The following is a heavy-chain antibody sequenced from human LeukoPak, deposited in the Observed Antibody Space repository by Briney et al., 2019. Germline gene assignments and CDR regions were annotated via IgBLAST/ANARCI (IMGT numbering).Heavy chain of an antibody. CDR1: GGSISSYY. CDR2: TYYSGST. V-gene: IGHV4-59*01. Sequence: SETLSLTCTVSGGSISSYYWSWIRQPPGKGLEWIGYTYYSGSTKYNPSLKSRGTISVDTSKNQFSLKLSSVTAADTAVYYCARDLPCTNGVCYNAFDMWGQGTMVTVSS. J-gene: IGHJ3*02. CDR3: ARDLPCTNGVCYNAFDM. D-gene: IGHD2-8*01.